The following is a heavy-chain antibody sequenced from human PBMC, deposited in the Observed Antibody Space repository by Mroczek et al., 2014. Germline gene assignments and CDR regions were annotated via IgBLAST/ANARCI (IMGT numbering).Heavy chain of an antibody. CDR1: GGSISSGDYY. V-gene: IGHV4-30-4*01. Sequence: QVQLVQSGPGLVKPSQTLSLTCTVSGGSISSGDYYWSWIRQPPGKGLEWIGYIYYSGSTYYNPSLKSRVTISVDTSKNQFSLKLSSVTAADTAVYYCASGRVREWLLSSLEDAFDIWGQGTMVTVSS. D-gene: IGHD3-3*01. J-gene: IGHJ3*02. CDR2: IYYSGST. CDR3: ASGRVREWLLSSLEDAFDI.